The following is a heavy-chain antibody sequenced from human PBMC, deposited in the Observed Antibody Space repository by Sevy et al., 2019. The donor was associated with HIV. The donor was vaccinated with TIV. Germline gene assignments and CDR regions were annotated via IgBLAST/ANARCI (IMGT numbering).Heavy chain of an antibody. Sequence: GGSLRLSCEASGFNFSKVWMSWVRQAPGKGLEWVAHIKNKVDGGTTDYAAPVRGRFTISREDSKNSLLLQMNSLKIEDTAVYYCTTGGSLFQHWGQGTLVTVSS. V-gene: IGHV3-15*01. CDR3: TTGGSLFQH. D-gene: IGHD3-10*01. CDR2: IKNKVDGGTT. J-gene: IGHJ1*01. CDR1: GFNFSKVW.